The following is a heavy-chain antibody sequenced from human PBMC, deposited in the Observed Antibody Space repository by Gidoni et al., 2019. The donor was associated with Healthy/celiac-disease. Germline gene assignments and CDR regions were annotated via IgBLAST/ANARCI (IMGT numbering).Heavy chain of an antibody. CDR3: AKDALPSARSQRDY. CDR1: GVTCSSYA. CDR2: ISGSGGST. Sequence: EVQLLESGGGVVQPGGSLRLSFAASGVTCSSYAMSWVRKAPGKGLEWVSAISGSGGSTYYADSVKGRFTISRDNSKNTLYLQMNSLRAEDTAVYYCAKDALPSARSQRDYWGQGTLVTVSS. D-gene: IGHD6-6*01. J-gene: IGHJ4*02. V-gene: IGHV3-23*01.